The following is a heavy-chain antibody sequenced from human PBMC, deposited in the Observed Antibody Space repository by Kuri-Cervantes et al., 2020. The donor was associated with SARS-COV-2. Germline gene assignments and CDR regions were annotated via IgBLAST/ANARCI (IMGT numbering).Heavy chain of an antibody. CDR3: ARDIYYYDSSSYYFKQSFLDS. V-gene: IGHV3-30*01. CDR1: GFTFSSYA. J-gene: IGHJ4*02. D-gene: IGHD3-22*01. CDR2: ISNDGSKE. Sequence: GESLKISCAASGFTFSSYAMHWVRQAPGKGLEWVAVISNDGSKEYYADSVKGRFTISRDNSKNTLYLHMNRLTSEDTAFYYCARDIYYYDSSSYYFKQSFLDSWGQGTLVTVSS.